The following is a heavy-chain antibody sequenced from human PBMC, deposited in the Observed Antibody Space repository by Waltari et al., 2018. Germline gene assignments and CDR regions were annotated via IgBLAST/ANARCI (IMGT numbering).Heavy chain of an antibody. D-gene: IGHD4-17*01. CDR2: IYHSGST. CDR1: GGSISSSNW. J-gene: IGHJ4*02. Sequence: QVQLQESGPGLVKPSETLSLTCTVSGGSISSSNWWSWVRPPPGKWLDWIGEIYHSGSTNYNPSLKSRVTISVDKSKNQFSLKLSSVTAADTAVYYCASGRGQMTTVTTSDYWGQGTLVTVSS. CDR3: ASGRGQMTTVTTSDY. V-gene: IGHV4-4*02.